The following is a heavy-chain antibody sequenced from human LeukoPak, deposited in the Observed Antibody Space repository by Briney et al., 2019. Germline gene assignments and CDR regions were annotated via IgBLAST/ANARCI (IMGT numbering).Heavy chain of an antibody. CDR3: ARTCNVWIGYPLLDL. CDR1: GGSITSGSYY. D-gene: IGHD3-3*01. CDR2: INTSGST. V-gene: IGHV4-61*02. J-gene: IGHJ5*02. Sequence: SGTLSLTCTVSGGSITSGSYYWSWIRQPAGKGLEWIRRINTSGSTNYNPSLKSRVTISVDTSKNQFSLKLSSVTAADTDVYYCARTCNVWIGYPLLDLWGQGTVVTVSS.